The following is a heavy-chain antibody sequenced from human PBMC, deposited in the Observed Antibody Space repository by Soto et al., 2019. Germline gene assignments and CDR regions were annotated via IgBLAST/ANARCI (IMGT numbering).Heavy chain of an antibody. CDR1: GASVSSSSDY. CDR2: IYHIRST. Sequence: QVQLQESGPGLVKPSETLSLTCTVSGASVSSSSDYWSWIRQPPGKGLEWIGYIYHIRSTKYYPSLKRRVTISVDTSKSQFSLRLRSVTAAETAVYYCARGRLGDAFDIWGQGTMVTVSS. V-gene: IGHV4-61*01. CDR3: ARGRLGDAFDI. J-gene: IGHJ3*02. D-gene: IGHD3-16*01.